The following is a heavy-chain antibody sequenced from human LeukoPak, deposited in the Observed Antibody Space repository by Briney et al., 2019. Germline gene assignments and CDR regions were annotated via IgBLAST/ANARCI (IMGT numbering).Heavy chain of an antibody. Sequence: SQTLSLTCTVSGGSISGGDYYWSWIRQPPGKGLEWIVYIYYSGSTNYNPSLKSRITISVDTSKNQFSLKLSSVTAADTAVYYCARDNCSGGSCYPDYWGQGTLVTVSS. V-gene: IGHV4-61*08. D-gene: IGHD2-15*01. J-gene: IGHJ4*02. CDR3: ARDNCSGGSCYPDY. CDR1: GGSISGGDYY. CDR2: IYYSGST.